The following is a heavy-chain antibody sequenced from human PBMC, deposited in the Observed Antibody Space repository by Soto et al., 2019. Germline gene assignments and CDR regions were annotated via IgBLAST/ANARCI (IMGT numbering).Heavy chain of an antibody. CDR1: GGSFSGYY. J-gene: IGHJ4*02. D-gene: IGHD3-3*01. CDR2: INHSGST. V-gene: IGHV4-34*01. CDR3: ASYGITIFGGYYFDY. Sequence: SETLSLTCAVYGGSFSGYYWSWIRQPPGKGLEWIGEINHSGSTNYNPSLKSRVTISVDTSKNQFSLKLSSVTAADTAVYYCASYGITIFGGYYFDYWGQGTLVTVSS.